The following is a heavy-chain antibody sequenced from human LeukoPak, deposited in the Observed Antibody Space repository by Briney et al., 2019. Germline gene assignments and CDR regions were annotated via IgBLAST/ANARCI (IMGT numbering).Heavy chain of an antibody. CDR1: GFAFSNHA. D-gene: IGHD6-19*01. Sequence: PGGSLRLSCTASGFAFSNHAMHWARQAPGKGLEWVGLITYDGGNTYHADSVKGRFTISRDNSKNTLYLQMNSLRVEDTAVYHCAKDRVEGKKWLAQFDYWGQGTLVTVSS. J-gene: IGHJ4*02. CDR3: AKDRVEGKKWLAQFDY. V-gene: IGHV3-30*18. CDR2: ITYDGGNT.